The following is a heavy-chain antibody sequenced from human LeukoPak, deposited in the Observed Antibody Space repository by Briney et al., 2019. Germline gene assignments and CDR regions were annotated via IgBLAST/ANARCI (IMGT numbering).Heavy chain of an antibody. CDR1: GFTFSSYS. D-gene: IGHD6-19*01. V-gene: IGHV3-21*01. CDR2: ISSSSSSI. CDR3: AREGSGSGHDY. Sequence: GGSLRLSCAASGFTFSSYSMNWVRQAPGQGLEWVSSISSSSSSIYYADSVKGRFTISRDNAKNSLYLQMNSLRAEDTAVYYCAREGSGSGHDYWGEGTLVTVSS. J-gene: IGHJ4*02.